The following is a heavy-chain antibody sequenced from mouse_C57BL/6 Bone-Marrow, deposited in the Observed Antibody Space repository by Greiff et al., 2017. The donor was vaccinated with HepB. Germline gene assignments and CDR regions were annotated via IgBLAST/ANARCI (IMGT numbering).Heavy chain of an antibody. V-gene: IGHV2-9-1*01. D-gene: IGHD1-1*01. J-gene: IGHJ1*03. CDR1: GFSLTSYA. CDR2: IWTGGGT. Sequence: VQGVESGPGLVAPSQSLSITCTVSGFSLTSYAISWVRQPPGKGLEWLGVIWTGGGTNYNSALKSRLSISNDNSKSQVFLKMNSLQTDDTARYYCARAIYYYGGSYVHWYFDVWGKGTTVTVSS. CDR3: ARAIYYYGGSYVHWYFDV.